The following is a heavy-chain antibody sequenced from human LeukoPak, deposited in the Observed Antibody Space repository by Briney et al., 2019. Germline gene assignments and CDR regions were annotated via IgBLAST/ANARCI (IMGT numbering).Heavy chain of an antibody. Sequence: ASVKVSCKASGYTSTGYYMHWGRQAPGQGLGGMGWINPNSGGTNYAQKFQGRVTITADKSTSTAYMELSSLRSEDTAVYYCARDRYCGGDCYLPFDYWGQGTLVTVSS. CDR3: ARDRYCGGDCYLPFDY. CDR2: INPNSGGT. D-gene: IGHD2-21*02. V-gene: IGHV1-2*02. J-gene: IGHJ4*02. CDR1: GYTSTGYY.